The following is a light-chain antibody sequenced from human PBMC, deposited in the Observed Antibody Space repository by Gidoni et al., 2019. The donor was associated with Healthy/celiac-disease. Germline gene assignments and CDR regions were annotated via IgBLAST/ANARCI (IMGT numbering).Light chain of an antibody. CDR1: TLGDKY. CDR3: QAWDSSTYV. V-gene: IGLV3-1*01. CDR2: QDS. J-gene: IGLJ1*01. Sequence: SNELTQPPSVPVSPGQTASITCSGDTLGDKYACWYQQKPGQSPVLVIYQDSKRPSGIPERFSGSNSGNTATLTISGTQAMDEADYYCQAWDSSTYVFGTGTKVTVL.